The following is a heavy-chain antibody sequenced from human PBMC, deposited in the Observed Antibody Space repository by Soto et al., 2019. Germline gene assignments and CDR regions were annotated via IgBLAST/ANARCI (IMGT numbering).Heavy chain of an antibody. CDR1: GGSISSGGYY. CDR2: VHNSGTT. D-gene: IGHD3-10*01. J-gene: IGHJ6*02. CDR3: ARLPGSDGSGIYADYYGVDV. Sequence: SETLSLTCTVSGGSISSGGYYWSWIRQHPGKGLEWIGHVHNSGTTYYNPSLKTRVTISIDTSKNQVSLNMRSLTAADTAVYFCARLPGSDGSGIYADYYGVDVWGQGTTVTVSS. V-gene: IGHV4-61*08.